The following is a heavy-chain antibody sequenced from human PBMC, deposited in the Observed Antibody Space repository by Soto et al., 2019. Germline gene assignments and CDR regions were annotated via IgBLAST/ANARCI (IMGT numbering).Heavy chain of an antibody. CDR1: GFTFSSYS. Sequence: PGGSLRLSCAASGFTFSSYSMNWVRQAPGKGLEWVSSISSSSSYIYYADSVKGRFTISRDNAKNSLYLQMNSLRSEDTAVYYYARGPITMIGYYFDYWGQGTLVTVSS. CDR3: ARGPITMIGYYFDY. J-gene: IGHJ4*02. D-gene: IGHD3-10*02. V-gene: IGHV3-21*01. CDR2: ISSSSSYI.